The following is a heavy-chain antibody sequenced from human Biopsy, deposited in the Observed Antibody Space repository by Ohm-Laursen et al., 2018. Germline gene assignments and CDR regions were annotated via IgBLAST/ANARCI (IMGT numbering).Heavy chain of an antibody. D-gene: IGHD3-10*01. V-gene: IGHV3-33*01. CDR3: SRDRYYGSESYYSHYNMDV. Sequence: SLRLSCAASGFTFSSYGIHWVRQAPGTGLEWVAVIWYDGSNKYSADSVKGRFSISRDNSKNTVYLQMNSLRAADTAVYYCSRDRYYGSESYYSHYNMDVWGQGTTVSVSS. J-gene: IGHJ6*02. CDR1: GFTFSSYG. CDR2: IWYDGSNK.